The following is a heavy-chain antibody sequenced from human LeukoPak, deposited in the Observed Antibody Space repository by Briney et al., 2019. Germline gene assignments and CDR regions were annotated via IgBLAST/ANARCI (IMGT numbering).Heavy chain of an antibody. D-gene: IGHD6-19*01. Sequence: PSETLSLICTVYGGSFSNKYNYWSWIRQPPGKGLEWIGEINHSGITNYNPSLKSRVTMSVDTSKNQFSLGLSTVTAADTAVYYCARAIRSSGWYEDFWGQGTLVTVSS. CDR3: ARAIRSSGWYEDF. CDR1: GGSFSNKYNY. V-gene: IGHV4-34*01. J-gene: IGHJ4*02. CDR2: INHSGIT.